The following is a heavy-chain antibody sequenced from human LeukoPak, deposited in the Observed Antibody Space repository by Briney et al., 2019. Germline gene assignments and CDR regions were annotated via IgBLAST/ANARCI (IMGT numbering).Heavy chain of an antibody. CDR3: ARVMAAAGTVIYYYYYYMDV. V-gene: IGHV4-39*01. J-gene: IGHJ6*03. CDR1: ARSISSISYY. D-gene: IGHD6-13*01. Sequence: PPQTLSLTCTVSARSISSISYYWGWIRHPPWKGLEWIGRIYYSRSTYYHPCLKSRVTISVDTSKNQFSLKLSSVTAADTAVYYCARVMAAAGTVIYYYYYYMDVWGKGTTVTISS. CDR2: IYYSRST.